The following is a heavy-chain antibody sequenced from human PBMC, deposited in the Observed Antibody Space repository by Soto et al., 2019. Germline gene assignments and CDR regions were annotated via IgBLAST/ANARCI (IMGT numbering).Heavy chain of an antibody. D-gene: IGHD2-2*01. CDR3: ARTQGAEFQLLYAFDI. CDR1: GGTFSTYA. CDR2: IIPMFGTA. Sequence: QVQLVQSGAEVRKPGSSVKVSCKASGGTFSTYAISWVRQAPGQGLEWMGGIIPMFGTAKYAQRFQGRFTITADGSTSTASMELTSLRSEDTALYFCARTQGAEFQLLYAFDIWARGQWSPSLQ. J-gene: IGHJ3*02. V-gene: IGHV1-69*01.